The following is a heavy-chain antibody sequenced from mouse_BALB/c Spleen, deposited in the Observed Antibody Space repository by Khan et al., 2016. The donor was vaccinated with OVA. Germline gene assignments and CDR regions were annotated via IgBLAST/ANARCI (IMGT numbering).Heavy chain of an antibody. D-gene: IGHD1-1*01. V-gene: IGHV3-2*02. Sequence: QLEESGPGLVKPSPSLSLTCTVTGYSITSGYACNWIRQFPGNKLEWMGYIRYSGFTSYTPSLKSRISITRDTSKNQFFLQLNSVTTEDTATFYCARGNYYGDYFDYWGQGTTLTVSS. CDR2: IRYSGFT. CDR1: GYSITSGYA. CDR3: ARGNYYGDYFDY. J-gene: IGHJ2*01.